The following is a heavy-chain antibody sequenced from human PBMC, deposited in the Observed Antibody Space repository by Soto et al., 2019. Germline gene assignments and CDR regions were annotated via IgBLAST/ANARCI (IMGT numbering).Heavy chain of an antibody. Sequence: QLQLRESGPGLVKPSETLSLTCTVSGGSISGGVGGLYYWSWIRQPPGKGLEWVGYIYDSGSTYYTPSLKCRVTKSVATSKKQFSRRLSAVTAADPAVYYCAREVIPLTTDWYFDLWGRGTLVTVSS. CDR3: AREVIPLTTDWYFDL. J-gene: IGHJ2*01. D-gene: IGHD4-17*01. CDR1: GGSISGGVGGLYY. CDR2: IYDSGST. V-gene: IGHV4-30-4*01.